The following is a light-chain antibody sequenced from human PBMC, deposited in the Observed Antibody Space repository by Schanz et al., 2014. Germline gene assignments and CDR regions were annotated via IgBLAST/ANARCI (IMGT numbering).Light chain of an antibody. V-gene: IGLV2-14*01. CDR2: DVS. Sequence: QSALTQPASVSGSPGQSITISCTGTSSDVGGYNYVSWYQQHPGKAPKLMIYDVSNRPSGVSNRFSGSKSGNTASLTISGLQAEDEADYYCCSYAGSYNVVFGGGTKVTV. CDR3: CSYAGSYNVV. CDR1: SSDVGGYNY. J-gene: IGLJ2*01.